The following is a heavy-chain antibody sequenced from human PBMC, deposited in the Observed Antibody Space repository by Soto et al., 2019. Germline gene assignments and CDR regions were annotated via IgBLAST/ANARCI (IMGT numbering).Heavy chain of an antibody. Sequence: QVQLVQSGAEVKKPGSSVKVSCKASGGDFSDYAFSWVRQAPGQGLEWLGGIMPIFRAPDYAQKFQGRVTITPDEFTRTAYMEMNSLRSEDTAVYYCASWLKGPDIGNYYYGMDVWGQGTTVTVS. J-gene: IGHJ6*02. CDR3: ASWLKGPDIGNYYYGMDV. CDR1: GGDFSDYA. V-gene: IGHV1-69*05. D-gene: IGHD2-15*01. CDR2: IMPIFRAP.